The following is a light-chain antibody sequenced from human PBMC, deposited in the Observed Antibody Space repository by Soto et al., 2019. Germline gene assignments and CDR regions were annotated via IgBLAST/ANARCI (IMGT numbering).Light chain of an antibody. CDR2: GAS. CDR1: QSVSSN. Sequence: EIVMTQSPATLSVSPGERATLSCRASQSVSSNFAWYQQKPGQAPRLLIYGASTRATDIPARFSGSGSGTEFTLTISSLQSEDFAVYYCQQYNNWPHALTFGGGTKVEIK. J-gene: IGKJ4*01. CDR3: QQYNNWPHALT. V-gene: IGKV3-15*01.